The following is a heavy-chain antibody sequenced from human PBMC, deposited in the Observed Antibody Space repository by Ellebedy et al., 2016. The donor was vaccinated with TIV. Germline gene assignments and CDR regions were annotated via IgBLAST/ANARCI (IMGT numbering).Heavy chain of an antibody. CDR3: ASRVAGDGRGS. CDR2: ISSSPSYI. CDR1: GFTFSTYS. J-gene: IGHJ5*02. V-gene: IGHV3-21*01. Sequence: GGSLRLSXAASGFTFSTYSMNWVRQAPGRGLEWVSSISSSPSYIYYADSVKGRFTISRDNAKNSLYLQMNSLRAEDTAVYYCASRVAGDGRGSWGQGTLVTVSS. D-gene: IGHD6-19*01.